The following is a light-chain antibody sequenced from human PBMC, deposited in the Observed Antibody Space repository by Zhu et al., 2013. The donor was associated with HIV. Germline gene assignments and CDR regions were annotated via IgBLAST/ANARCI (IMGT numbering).Light chain of an antibody. J-gene: IGKJ5*01. V-gene: IGKV1-33*01. CDR3: QQYDDLSRIT. Sequence: DIQMTQSPSTLSASVGDRVTITCQASQDINNYLNWYQQKPGKAPKLLIYDASNLEPGVPSRFSGSGYGTDFTFTISSLQPEDIATYHCQQYDDLSRITFGQGTRLEIK. CDR2: DAS. CDR1: QDINNY.